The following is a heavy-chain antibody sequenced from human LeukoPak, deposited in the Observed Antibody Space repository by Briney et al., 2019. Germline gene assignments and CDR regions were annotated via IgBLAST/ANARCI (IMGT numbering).Heavy chain of an antibody. D-gene: IGHD4-17*01. Sequence: SETLSLTCTVSGGSISSGGYYWSWIRHHAGTGVEWIGYIYYSGSTYYNTSLKSRVTISVDTSKNQYSLKLSSVTAADTAVYYCARGLDGPDAFDIWGQGTMVTVSS. CDR1: GGSISSGGYY. J-gene: IGHJ3*02. V-gene: IGHV4-31*03. CDR3: ARGLDGPDAFDI. CDR2: IYYSGST.